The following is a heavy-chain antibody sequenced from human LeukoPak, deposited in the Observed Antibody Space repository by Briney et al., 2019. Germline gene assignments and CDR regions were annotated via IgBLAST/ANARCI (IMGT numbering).Heavy chain of an antibody. Sequence: SETLSLTCTVSSGSISSSNYYWGCIRQPPGKGLEWIGSISYSGSTYYNPSLKSRVTISVGTSKNQFSLKLSSVTAADTAVYYCASYSSGLRAFDYWGQGTLVTVSS. V-gene: IGHV4-39*01. CDR1: SGSISSSNYY. CDR2: ISYSGST. J-gene: IGHJ4*02. D-gene: IGHD6-19*01. CDR3: ASYSSGLRAFDY.